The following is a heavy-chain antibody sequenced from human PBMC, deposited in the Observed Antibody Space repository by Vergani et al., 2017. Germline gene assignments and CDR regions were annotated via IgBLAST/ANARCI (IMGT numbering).Heavy chain of an antibody. CDR2: INTSGGHT. CDR3: AKVDYGSLTGYRY. CDR1: GYTFSKYY. V-gene: IGHV1-46*03. J-gene: IGHJ4*02. Sequence: QVQVVQSGAEVKKSGASVKVSCKTSGYTFSKYYMHWVRQAPGQGLEWKGIINTSGGHTYYAQKFQSRVTMTRDTSTSTVYMELSSLRSEDTAIYYCAKVDYGSLTGYRYWGQGTLVAVSA. D-gene: IGHD3-9*01.